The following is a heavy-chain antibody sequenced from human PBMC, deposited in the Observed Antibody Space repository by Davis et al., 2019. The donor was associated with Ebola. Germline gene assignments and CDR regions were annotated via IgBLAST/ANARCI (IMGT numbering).Heavy chain of an antibody. D-gene: IGHD1-26*01. J-gene: IGHJ4*02. Sequence: PSETLSLTCTVSGGSISRGGSYWSWIRQHPGKGLEWIGYIYYSGSTFYNPSLKSRGVISLDTSKNHFSLELTSVTAADTAVYSCAREVGATTPHFDYWGQGILVTVSS. V-gene: IGHV4-31*03. CDR3: AREVGATTPHFDY. CDR1: GGSISRGGSY. CDR2: IYYSGST.